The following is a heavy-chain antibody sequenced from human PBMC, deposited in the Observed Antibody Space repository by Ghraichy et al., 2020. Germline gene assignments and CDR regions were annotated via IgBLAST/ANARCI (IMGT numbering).Heavy chain of an antibody. V-gene: IGHV3-74*01. Sequence: ETLSLTCAASGFTFSSYWMHWVRQAPGKGLVWVSRINSDGSSTSYADSVKGRFTISRDNAKNTLYLQMNSLRAEDMAVYYCARHGTGDFDYWGQGTLVTVSS. J-gene: IGHJ4*02. CDR1: GFTFSSYW. CDR3: ARHGTGDFDY. CDR2: INSDGSST.